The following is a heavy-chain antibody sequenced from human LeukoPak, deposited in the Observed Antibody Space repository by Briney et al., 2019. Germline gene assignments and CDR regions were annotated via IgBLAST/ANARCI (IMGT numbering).Heavy chain of an antibody. CDR2: ISSSSSYI. Sequence: KSGRSLRLSCAASGFTFSSYSMNWVRQAPGKGLEWVSSISSSSSYIYYADSVKGRFTISRDNAKNSLYLQMNSLRAEDTAVYYCARDRWLVRGYYFDYWGQGTLVTVSS. D-gene: IGHD6-19*01. V-gene: IGHV3-21*01. CDR3: ARDRWLVRGYYFDY. CDR1: GFTFSSYS. J-gene: IGHJ4*02.